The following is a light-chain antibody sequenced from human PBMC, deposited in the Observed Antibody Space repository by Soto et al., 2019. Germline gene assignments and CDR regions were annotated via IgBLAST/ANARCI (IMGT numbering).Light chain of an antibody. CDR2: DDN. CDR1: SGNIASNY. CDR3: QSYDGRNHVL. V-gene: IGLV6-57*02. Sequence: NFMLTQPPSVSESPGKTVTISCTGSSGNIASNYVHWYRQLPGSAPTTLIYDDNRRPSGVPDRFSGSIDSSSNSASLTIAGLKTDDEADYYGQSYDGRNHVLFGGGTKLTVL. J-gene: IGLJ2*01.